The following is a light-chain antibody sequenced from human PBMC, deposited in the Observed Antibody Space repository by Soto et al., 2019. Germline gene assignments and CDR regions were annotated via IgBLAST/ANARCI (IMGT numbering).Light chain of an antibody. Sequence: QSALTQPASVSGSPGQSITISCTGTSSDVGSYNLVSWYQQHPGKAPTLMIYEVSKRPSGVSNRFSGSKSGNTASLTISGLQAEDEADYYCCSYAGSVVFGGGTKLTVL. CDR2: EVS. J-gene: IGLJ2*01. CDR1: SSDVGSYNL. V-gene: IGLV2-23*02. CDR3: CSYAGSVV.